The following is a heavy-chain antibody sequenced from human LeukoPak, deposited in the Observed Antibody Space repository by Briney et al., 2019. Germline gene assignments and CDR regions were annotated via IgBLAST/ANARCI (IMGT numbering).Heavy chain of an antibody. J-gene: IGHJ4*02. CDR2: ISSSGSTI. D-gene: IGHD3-22*01. V-gene: IGHV3-11*01. Sequence: PGGSLRLSCAASGFTFSDYYMSWIRQAPGKGLEWVSYISSSGSTIYYADSVKGRFTISRDNSKNTLYLQMNSLRAEDTAVYYCAKDLGYDSSGYYFPHPFDYWGQGTLVTVSS. CDR3: AKDLGYDSSGYYFPHPFDY. CDR1: GFTFSDYY.